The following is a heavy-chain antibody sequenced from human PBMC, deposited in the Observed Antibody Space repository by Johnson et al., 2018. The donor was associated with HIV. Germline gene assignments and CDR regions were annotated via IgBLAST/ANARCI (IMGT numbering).Heavy chain of an antibody. V-gene: IGHV3-74*01. D-gene: IGHD6-6*01. CDR1: GFTFSSYW. CDR2: INSDGSRT. CDR3: ARDRAILAARPAGAFDV. J-gene: IGHJ3*01. Sequence: QLVESGGGVVQPGGSLRLSCAASGFTFSSYWMHWVRQAPGKGLVWVSRINSDGSRTDYADSVKGRFTISRDNAKNTLYLQMNSVRAEDTAVYYCARDRAILAARPAGAFDVWGPWTMVTVSS.